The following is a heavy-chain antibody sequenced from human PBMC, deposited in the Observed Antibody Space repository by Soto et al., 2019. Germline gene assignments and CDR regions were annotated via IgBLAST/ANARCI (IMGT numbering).Heavy chain of an antibody. CDR2: INAGNGNT. J-gene: IGHJ6*02. Sequence: QVQLVQSGAEEKKPGASVKVSCKASGYTFTSYAMHWVRQAPGQRLEWMGWINAGNGNTKYSQKFQGRVTMTRDTSASTAYMELSSLRSEDTAVYYCARDPGDYGMDVWGQGTTVTVSS. V-gene: IGHV1-3*05. CDR1: GYTFTSYA. CDR3: ARDPGDYGMDV.